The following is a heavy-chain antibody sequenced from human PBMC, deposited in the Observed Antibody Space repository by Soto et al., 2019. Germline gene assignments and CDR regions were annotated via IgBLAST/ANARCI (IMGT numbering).Heavy chain of an antibody. Sequence: GSGPTLVNPTQTLTLTCTFSGFSLSVSGMYVSWIRQPPGKALEWLAIIDWDDAKYYSTSLKTRLTISKDNSKNQVVLTMANMDPVDTAMYYCARGIAVAGKYFQFWGQGTLVTVSS. CDR1: GFSLSVSGMY. CDR3: ARGIAVAGKYFQF. V-gene: IGHV2-70*01. CDR2: IDWDDAK. D-gene: IGHD6-19*01. J-gene: IGHJ1*01.